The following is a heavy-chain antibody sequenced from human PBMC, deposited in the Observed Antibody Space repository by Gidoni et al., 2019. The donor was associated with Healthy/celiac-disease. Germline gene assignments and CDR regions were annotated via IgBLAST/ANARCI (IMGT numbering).Heavy chain of an antibody. CDR3: ARLVSSSWYYYGMDV. CDR1: GYSFTSYW. V-gene: IGHV5-51*01. CDR2: IYPGDSDT. J-gene: IGHJ6*02. Sequence: EVQLVQSGAEAKKPGASLKISCKGSGYSFTSYWIGWVRQMPGKGLEWMGIIYPGDSDTRYSPSYQGQVTISADKSISTAYLQWSSLKASDTAMYYCARLVSSSWYYYGMDVWGQGTTVTVSS. D-gene: IGHD6-13*01.